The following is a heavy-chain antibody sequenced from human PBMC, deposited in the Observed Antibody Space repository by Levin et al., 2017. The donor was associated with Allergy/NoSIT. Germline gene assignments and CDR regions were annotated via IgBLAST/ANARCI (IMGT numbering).Heavy chain of an antibody. Sequence: LSLTCAASGFTFSSYSMNWVRQAPGKGLEWVSYISSSSSTIYYADSVKGRFTISRDNAKKSLYLQMNSLRDEDTAVYYCARDFFTLPPTVTTLGYWGQGTLVTVSS. CDR1: GFTFSSYS. V-gene: IGHV3-48*02. D-gene: IGHD4-17*01. J-gene: IGHJ4*02. CDR2: ISSSSSTI. CDR3: ARDFFTLPPTVTTLGY.